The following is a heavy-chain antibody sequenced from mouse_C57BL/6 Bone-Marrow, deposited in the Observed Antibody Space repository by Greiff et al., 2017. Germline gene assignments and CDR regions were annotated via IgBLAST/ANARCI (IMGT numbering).Heavy chain of an antibody. D-gene: IGHD1-1*01. CDR2: IDPSDSYT. CDR1: GYTFTSYW. Sequence: QVQLQQPGAELVKPGASVKLSCKASGYTFTSYWMQWVKQRPGQGLEWIGEIDPSDSYTNYNQKFKGKATLTVDTSSRTAYMQLSSLTSEDSAVYYCAREGAWTTVVFDYWGQGTTLTVSS. CDR3: AREGAWTTVVFDY. V-gene: IGHV1-50*01. J-gene: IGHJ2*01.